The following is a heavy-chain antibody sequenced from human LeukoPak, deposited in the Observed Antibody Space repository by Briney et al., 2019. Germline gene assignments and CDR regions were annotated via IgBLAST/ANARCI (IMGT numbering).Heavy chain of an antibody. V-gene: IGHV3-30*18. Sequence: GRSLRLSCAASGFTFSSYGMHWVRQAPGKGLEWVAVISYDGSNKYYADSVKGRFTISRDNSKNTLYLQMNSLRAEDTAVYYCAKATMVRGVINYYYYYGMDVWGQGTTVTVSS. CDR1: GFTFSSYG. CDR3: AKATMVRGVINYYYYYGMDV. J-gene: IGHJ6*02. CDR2: ISYDGSNK. D-gene: IGHD3-10*01.